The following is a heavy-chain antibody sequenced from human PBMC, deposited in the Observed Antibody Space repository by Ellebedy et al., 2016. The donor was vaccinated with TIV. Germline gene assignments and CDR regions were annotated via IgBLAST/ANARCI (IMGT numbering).Heavy chain of an antibody. CDR3: AKEDIWLGN. D-gene: IGHD3-16*01. CDR1: GFTFSRYD. CDR2: TSDSGDST. J-gene: IGHJ4*02. V-gene: IGHV3-23*01. Sequence: GESLKISCAASGFTFSRYDMSWVRQAPGKGLEWVSSTSDSGDSTYYADSVKGRFTISRDNSKNTLYLQMNRLRTEDTAVYYCAKEDIWLGNWGQGTLVTVSS.